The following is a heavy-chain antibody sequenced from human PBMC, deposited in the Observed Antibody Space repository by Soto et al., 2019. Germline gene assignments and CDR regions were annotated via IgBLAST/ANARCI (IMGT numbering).Heavy chain of an antibody. J-gene: IGHJ3*02. CDR1: GGSISSYY. CDR3: ARDPPWDSSSWYGGEDDAFDI. Sequence: QVQLQASGPGLVKPSETLSLTCTVSGGSISSYYWSWIRQPAGQGLEWIGRIYTSGSTNYNPSLKSRVTMTADTSKSQFYLKLSAVTAADTAVYYCARDPPWDSSSWYGGEDDAFDIWGQGTMVTVSS. V-gene: IGHV4-4*07. CDR2: IYTSGST. D-gene: IGHD6-13*01.